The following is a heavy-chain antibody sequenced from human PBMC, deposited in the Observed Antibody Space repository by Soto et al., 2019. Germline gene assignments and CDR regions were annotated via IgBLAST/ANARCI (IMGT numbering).Heavy chain of an antibody. CDR2: IWYDGSNK. D-gene: IGHD3-10*01. J-gene: IGHJ5*02. CDR3: ARSFGELLPGGFDP. CDR1: GFTFSSYG. V-gene: IGHV3-33*01. Sequence: GGSLRLSCAASGFTFSSYGMHWVRKAPGKGLEWVAVIWYDGSNKYYADSVKGRFTISRDNSKNTLYLQMNSLRAEDTAVYYCARSFGELLPGGFDPWGQGTLVTVSS.